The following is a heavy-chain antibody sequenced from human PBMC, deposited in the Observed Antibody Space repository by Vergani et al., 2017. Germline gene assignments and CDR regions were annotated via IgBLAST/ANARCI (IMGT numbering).Heavy chain of an antibody. D-gene: IGHD5-18*01. Sequence: QVQLVQSGAEVKKPGSSVKVSCKASGGTFSSYAISWVRQAPGQGLEWMGGIIPIFGTANYAQKLQGRVTMTTDTSTITAYMELRSLRSDDTAVYYCARVGRSYSYGRTIDYWGQGTLVTVSS. V-gene: IGHV1-69*05. J-gene: IGHJ4*02. CDR2: IIPIFGTA. CDR1: GGTFSSYA. CDR3: ARVGRSYSYGRTIDY.